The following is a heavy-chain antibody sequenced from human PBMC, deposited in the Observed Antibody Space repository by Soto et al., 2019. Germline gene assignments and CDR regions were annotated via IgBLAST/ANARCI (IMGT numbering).Heavy chain of an antibody. D-gene: IGHD3-10*01. V-gene: IGHV1-18*01. Sequence: ASVKVSCKTSGYIFTSYGISWVRQAPGQGLEWVGWINPYNGNTKYAQRLQGRVTMTTDTSTSTAYMELRSLRSDDTAVYYCARDGSDSGTVVVYWGQGALVTVSS. CDR3: ARDGSDSGTVVVY. CDR2: INPYNGNT. J-gene: IGHJ4*02. CDR1: GYIFTSYG.